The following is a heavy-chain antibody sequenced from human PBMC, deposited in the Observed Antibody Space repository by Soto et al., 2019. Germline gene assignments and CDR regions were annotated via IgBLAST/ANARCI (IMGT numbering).Heavy chain of an antibody. D-gene: IGHD5-12*01. J-gene: IGHJ4*02. CDR3: ARANGRDGYNYYFDY. CDR1: SGSIDNVYW. V-gene: IGHV4-4*02. CDR2: IYHSGST. Sequence: SETLSLTCAVSSGSIDNVYWWSWVRQSPGKGLEWIGYIYHSGSTYYNPSLKSRVTISVDRSKNQFSLKLSSVTAADTAVYYCARANGRDGYNYYFDYWGQGTQVTVS.